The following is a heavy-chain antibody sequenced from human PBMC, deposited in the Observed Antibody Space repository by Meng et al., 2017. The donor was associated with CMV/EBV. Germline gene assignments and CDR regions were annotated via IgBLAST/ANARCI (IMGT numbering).Heavy chain of an antibody. D-gene: IGHD3-3*01. CDR2: ISYDGNSE. Sequence: AGSLRLSCAASGFTFSSYAMHWVRQAPGKGLEWVATISYDGNSEYYADSVKGRFTISRDNSTDTLFVQMNSLRAEDRAVYYCARGPTYSDFWRGDPPHYGVDVWGQGTTVTVSS. CDR1: GFTFSSYA. V-gene: IGHV3-30*04. J-gene: IGHJ6*02. CDR3: ARGPTYSDFWRGDPPHYGVDV.